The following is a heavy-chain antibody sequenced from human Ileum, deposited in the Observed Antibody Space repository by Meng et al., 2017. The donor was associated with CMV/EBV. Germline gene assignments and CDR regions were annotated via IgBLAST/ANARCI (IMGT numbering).Heavy chain of an antibody. CDR3: AKRGLRSDYGGVEDY. J-gene: IGHJ4*02. D-gene: IGHD4-17*01. CDR1: GFTFSSYA. Sequence: GGSLRLSCAASGFTFSSYAMSWVRQAPGKGLEWVSVIYSGGSSTYYADSVKGRFTISRDNSKNTLYLQMNSLRAEDTAVYYCAKRGLRSDYGGVEDYWGQGTLVTVSS. V-gene: IGHV3-23*03. CDR2: IYSGGSST.